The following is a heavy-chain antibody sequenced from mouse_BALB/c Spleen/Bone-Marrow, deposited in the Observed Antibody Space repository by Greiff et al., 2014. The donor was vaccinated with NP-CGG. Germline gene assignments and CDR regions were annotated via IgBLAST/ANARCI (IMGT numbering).Heavy chain of an antibody. CDR2: IWGGGGT. Sequence: VHLVESGPGLVAPSQNLSITCTVSGFSLSRYNIHWIRQPPGKGLEWLGMIWGGGGTDHNSALKSRLRISKDNSKSQIFLKINSLQIDDTAMYYCARKDGGYYVMDYWGQGTSGTVSS. CDR3: ARKDGGYYVMDY. V-gene: IGHV2-6-4*01. J-gene: IGHJ4*01. CDR1: GFSLSRYN. D-gene: IGHD2-3*01.